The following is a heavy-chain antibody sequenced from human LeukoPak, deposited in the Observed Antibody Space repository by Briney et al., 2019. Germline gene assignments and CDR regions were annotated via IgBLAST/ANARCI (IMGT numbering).Heavy chain of an antibody. CDR2: ISYSGNT. CDR1: GGSISSSTYY. J-gene: IGHJ6*02. V-gene: IGHV4-39*07. Sequence: SETLSLTCTVSGGSISSSTYYWGWIRQPPGKGLEWIGSISYSGNTYYNPSLKSRVTISVDKSKNQFSLKLSSVTAADTAVYYCARGQDIVLMVYATHDYYYYGMDVWGQGTTVTVSS. D-gene: IGHD2-8*01. CDR3: ARGQDIVLMVYATHDYYYYGMDV.